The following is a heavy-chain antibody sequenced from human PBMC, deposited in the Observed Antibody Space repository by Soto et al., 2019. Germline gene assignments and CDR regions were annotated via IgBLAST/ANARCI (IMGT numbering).Heavy chain of an antibody. CDR3: AKDSVIVVVRPYDAFDI. Sequence: HPGGSLRLSCAASGFTFSSYAMSWVRQAPGKGLEWVSAISGSGGSTYYADSVKGRFTISRDNSKNTLYLQMNSLRAEDTAVYYCAKDSVIVVVRPYDAFDIWGQGTMVTVSS. J-gene: IGHJ3*02. CDR2: ISGSGGST. V-gene: IGHV3-23*01. CDR1: GFTFSSYA. D-gene: IGHD3-22*01.